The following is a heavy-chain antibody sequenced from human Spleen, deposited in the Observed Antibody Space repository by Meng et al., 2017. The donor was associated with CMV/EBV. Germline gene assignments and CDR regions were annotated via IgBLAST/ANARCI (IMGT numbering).Heavy chain of an antibody. V-gene: IGHV3-23*01. J-gene: IGHJ6*02. CDR2: ISGSGGNT. Sequence: GESLKISCAASGFTFSSYAMSWVRQAPGKGLEWVSAISGSGGNTDYADSVKGRFTISRDNSKNTLYLQMNSLRAEDTAIYYCARDLPSSWYRNGMDVWGQGTTVTVSS. CDR1: GFTFSSYA. CDR3: ARDLPSSWYRNGMDV. D-gene: IGHD6-13*01.